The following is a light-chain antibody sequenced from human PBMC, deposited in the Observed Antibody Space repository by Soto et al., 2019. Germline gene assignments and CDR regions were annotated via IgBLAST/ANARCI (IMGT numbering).Light chain of an antibody. V-gene: IGKV1-5*03. CDR3: QQHYSYPRT. CDR2: NAV. CDR1: QSVSTW. Sequence: DIQMTQSPSTLSASLGERATITCRASQSVSTWLAWYQQKPGKTPKLLIYNAVTRKSGVPARFSGSGSGTEFTLIISSLPPDDSATYYCQQHYSYPRTFGQGTKVDI. J-gene: IGKJ1*01.